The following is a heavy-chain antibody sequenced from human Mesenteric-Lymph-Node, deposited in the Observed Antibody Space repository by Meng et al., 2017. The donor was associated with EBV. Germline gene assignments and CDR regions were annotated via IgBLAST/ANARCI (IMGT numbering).Heavy chain of an antibody. CDR3: ASGGSGINFDY. CDR2: ISADNGNT. Sequence: VQSVQAGAEVKKPGASVKVSCKASGYRFNSYGISWVRQAPGQGLEWMGWISADNGNTIFAQKFQGRVTMTADSSTSTAYMEVTSLTSDDTAVYYCASGGSGINFDYWGQGTLVTVSS. J-gene: IGHJ4*02. CDR1: GYRFNSYG. D-gene: IGHD3-10*01. V-gene: IGHV1-18*01.